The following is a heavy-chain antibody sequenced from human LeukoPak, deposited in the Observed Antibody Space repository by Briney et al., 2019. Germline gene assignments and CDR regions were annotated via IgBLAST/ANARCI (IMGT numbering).Heavy chain of an antibody. D-gene: IGHD6-13*01. CDR3: ASHPGYSSSWYDY. CDR1: ADSFSSGYY. J-gene: IGHJ4*02. Sequence: SETLSLTCTVSADSFSSGYYWGWIRQPPGKGLECIGTFYDRGSTYYNPSLKSRVSMSLDKSKNQFSLKLSSVTAADTAVYYCASHPGYSSSWYDYWGQGTLVTVSS. CDR2: FYDRGST. V-gene: IGHV4-38-2*02.